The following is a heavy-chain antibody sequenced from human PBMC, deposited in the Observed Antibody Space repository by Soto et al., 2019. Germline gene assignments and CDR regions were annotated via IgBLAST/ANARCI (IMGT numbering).Heavy chain of an antibody. J-gene: IGHJ3*02. Sequence: ASVKVSCKASGGTFSSYAISWVRQAPGQGLEWMGGIIPIFGTANYAQKFQGRVTITADESTSTAYMELSSLRSEDTAVYYCARAYKWELLSAFDIWGQGTMVTVSS. CDR1: GGTFSSYA. CDR2: IIPIFGTA. V-gene: IGHV1-69*13. D-gene: IGHD1-26*01. CDR3: ARAYKWELLSAFDI.